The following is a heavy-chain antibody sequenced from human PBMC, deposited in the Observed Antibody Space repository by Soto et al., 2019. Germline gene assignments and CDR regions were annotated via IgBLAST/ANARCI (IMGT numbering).Heavy chain of an antibody. CDR3: ARSKYSISSFDY. CDR1: GFSLSTDDVG. CDR2: IYWDDDK. V-gene: IGHV2-5*02. J-gene: IGHJ4*02. Sequence: SGPTLVDPTQTLTLTCTFSGFSLSTDDVGVGWVRQPPGKALDWLAVIYWDDDKRYSPSLKSRLTITKDTSKNQVLLTMTNMDPVDTATYFCARSKYSISSFDYWGQGALVTVSS. D-gene: IGHD6-6*01.